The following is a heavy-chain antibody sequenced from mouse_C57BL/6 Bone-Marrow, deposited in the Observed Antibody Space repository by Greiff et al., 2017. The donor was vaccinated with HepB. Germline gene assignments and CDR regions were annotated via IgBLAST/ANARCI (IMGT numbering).Heavy chain of an antibody. CDR1: GFTFSDYY. CDR2: ISNGGGST. V-gene: IGHV5-12*01. Sequence: VQLKESGGGLVQPGGSLKLSCAASGFTFSDYYMYWVRQTPEKRLEWVAYISNGGGSTYYPDTVKGRFTISRDNAKNTLYLQMSRLKSEDTAMYYCARHQSYYYGSSGFAYWGQGTLVTVSA. D-gene: IGHD1-1*01. J-gene: IGHJ3*01. CDR3: ARHQSYYYGSSGFAY.